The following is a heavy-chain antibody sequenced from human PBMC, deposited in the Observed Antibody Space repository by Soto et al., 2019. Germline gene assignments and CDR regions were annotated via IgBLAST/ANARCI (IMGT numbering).Heavy chain of an antibody. Sequence: QMQLVQSGPEVKKPGTSVKVSCKASGFTFSSSTVLWVRQARGQRLEWIGWIVVGSGNTNYAQRFKERVTIPRDMSTSIAYMDLRSLRSEDTAVYYCAADSGYHYFGMNVWGQGTTVTVSS. V-gene: IGHV1-58*01. J-gene: IGHJ6*02. CDR3: AADSGYHYFGMNV. CDR2: IVVGSGNT. CDR1: GFTFSSST.